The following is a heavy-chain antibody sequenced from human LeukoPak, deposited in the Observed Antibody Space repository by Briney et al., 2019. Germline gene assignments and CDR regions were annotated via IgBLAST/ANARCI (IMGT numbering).Heavy chain of an antibody. V-gene: IGHV1-2*02. CDR3: ARDLLGSGSYYVTDY. D-gene: IGHD3-10*02. Sequence: ASVKVSCKASGYTFTGYYMHWVRQAPGQGLEWMGWINPNSGGTNYAQEFQGRVTMTRDTSISTAYMELSRLRSDDTAVYYCARDLLGSGSYYVTDYWGQGTLVTVSS. J-gene: IGHJ4*02. CDR2: INPNSGGT. CDR1: GYTFTGYY.